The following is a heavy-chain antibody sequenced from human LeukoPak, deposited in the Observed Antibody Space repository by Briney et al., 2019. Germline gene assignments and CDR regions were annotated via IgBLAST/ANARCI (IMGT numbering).Heavy chain of an antibody. CDR3: ARHYDSSGYYSPIDY. V-gene: IGHV5-51*01. D-gene: IGHD3-22*01. J-gene: IGHJ4*02. CDR1: EYFVTHHW. Sequence: GESLKISCKGSEYFVTHHWIGWVRQMPGKGLEWMGIIYPGNSDTKYSPSFQGQVTISADKSISTAYLQWSSLKASDTAMYYCARHYDSSGYYSPIDYWGQGTLVTVSS. CDR2: IYPGNSDT.